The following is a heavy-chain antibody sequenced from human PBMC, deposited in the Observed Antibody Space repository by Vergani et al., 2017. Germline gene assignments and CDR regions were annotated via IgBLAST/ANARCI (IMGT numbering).Heavy chain of an antibody. Sequence: EVQLVETGGGLNKPGGSLRLPCVASGFTVSINYTSWVRQAPGKGLEWVSVIYGGGSTYNADSVKGRFTISRDNSQNTLYLQMNSLRAEDTAVYYCAGASRDLGFDPWGQGTLVTVSS. CDR3: AGASRDLGFDP. CDR1: GFTVSINY. J-gene: IGHJ5*02. V-gene: IGHV3-53*02. D-gene: IGHD3-10*01. CDR2: IYGGGST.